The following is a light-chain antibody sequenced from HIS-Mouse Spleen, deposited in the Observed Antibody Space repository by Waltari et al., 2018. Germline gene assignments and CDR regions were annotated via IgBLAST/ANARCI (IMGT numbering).Light chain of an antibody. CDR2: EDS. CDR3: YSTDSSGNHRV. Sequence: SYELTQPPSVSVSPGQTARITCSGDALPKNYAYWYQQKSGQAPVLVIYEDSKRPSGIPERFSGYSSGTMATWTISGAQVEDEADYYCYSTDSSGNHRVFGGGTKLTVL. V-gene: IGLV3-10*01. J-gene: IGLJ2*01. CDR1: ALPKNY.